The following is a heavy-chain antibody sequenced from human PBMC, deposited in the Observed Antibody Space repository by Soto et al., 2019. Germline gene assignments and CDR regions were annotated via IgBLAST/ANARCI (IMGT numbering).Heavy chain of an antibody. D-gene: IGHD3-10*01. J-gene: IGHJ4*02. Sequence: PGGSLRLSCAASGFTFSSYAMSWVRQAPGKGLEWVSANSGSGGSTYYADSVKGRFTISRDNSMNTLYLQMNSLRAEDTAVYYCAKDVLEWFGELTTFDYWGQGTLVTVSS. V-gene: IGHV3-23*01. CDR3: AKDVLEWFGELTTFDY. CDR2: NSGSGGST. CDR1: GFTFSSYA.